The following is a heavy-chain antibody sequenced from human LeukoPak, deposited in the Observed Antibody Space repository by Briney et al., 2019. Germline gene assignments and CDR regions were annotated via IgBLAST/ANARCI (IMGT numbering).Heavy chain of an antibody. CDR2: ISGSGGST. J-gene: IGHJ4*02. V-gene: IGHV3-23*01. CDR3: AKAGYDYGDYGPLNFDY. CDR1: GFTFSSYA. D-gene: IGHD4-17*01. Sequence: GGSLRLSCAASGFTFSSYAMSWVRQAPGKGLEWVSAISGSGGSTYYADSVKGRFTISRDNSKNTLYPQMNSLRAEDTAVYYCAKAGYDYGDYGPLNFDYWGQGTLVTVSS.